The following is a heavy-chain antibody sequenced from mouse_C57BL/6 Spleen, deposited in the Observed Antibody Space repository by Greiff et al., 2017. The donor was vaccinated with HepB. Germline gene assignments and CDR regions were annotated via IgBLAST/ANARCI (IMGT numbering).Heavy chain of an antibody. J-gene: IGHJ4*01. CDR1: GYTFTSYW. CDR3: ARLITTGNYYAMDY. Sequence: QVQLQQPGAELVMPGASVKLSCKASGYTFTSYWMHWVKQRPGQGLEWIGEIDPSDSYTNYNQKFKGKSTLTVDKSSSTAYMQLSSLTSEDSAVYYYARLITTGNYYAMDYWGQGTSVTVSP. D-gene: IGHD2-4*01. CDR2: IDPSDSYT. V-gene: IGHV1-69*01.